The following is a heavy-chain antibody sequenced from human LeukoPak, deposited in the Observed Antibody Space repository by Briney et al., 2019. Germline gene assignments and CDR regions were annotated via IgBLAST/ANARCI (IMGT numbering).Heavy chain of an antibody. CDR1: GDSFSSVTDY. V-gene: IGHV4-39*07. J-gene: IGHJ2*01. CDR2: GDYSGGT. CDR3: ARDLGYSYGYGGRYFDL. D-gene: IGHD5-18*01. Sequence: SETLSLTCTVSGDSFSSVTDYWARIRQPPGKGLEWIASGDYSGGTYYNPSLESRVAISADMSKNQFSLKLTSVTGADTAVYYCARDLGYSYGYGGRYFDLWGRGTLVTVSS.